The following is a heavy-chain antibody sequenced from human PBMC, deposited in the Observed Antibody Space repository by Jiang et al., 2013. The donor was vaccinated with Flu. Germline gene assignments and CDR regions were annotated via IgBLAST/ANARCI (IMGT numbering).Heavy chain of an antibody. CDR2: IIPIFGTT. V-gene: IGHV1-69*01. CDR1: GGTLSSYA. Sequence: SGAEVKKPGSSLRVSCKASGGTLSSYASNWVRQAPGQGLEWMGGIIPIFGTTEYAQKFQGRVTITADESTGTVYMELTGLKSEDTAAYYCARAIGGYSYGPFEYWGQGTLVTVSA. CDR3: ARAIGGYSYGPFEY. J-gene: IGHJ4*02. D-gene: IGHD5-18*01.